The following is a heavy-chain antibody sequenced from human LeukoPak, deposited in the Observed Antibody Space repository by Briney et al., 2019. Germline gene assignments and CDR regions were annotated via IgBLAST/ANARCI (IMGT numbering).Heavy chain of an antibody. V-gene: IGHV3-7*01. CDR2: IKQDGSEK. Sequence: GGSLRLSCAASGFTFSSYWMSWVRQAPGKGLEWVANIKQDGSEKYYVDSVKGRFTISRDNAKNSLYLQMNSLRAEDTAVYYCARVGPTMFQPKWFDPWGQGTLVTVSS. CDR1: GFTFSSYW. CDR3: ARVGPTMFQPKWFDP. J-gene: IGHJ5*02. D-gene: IGHD3-10*02.